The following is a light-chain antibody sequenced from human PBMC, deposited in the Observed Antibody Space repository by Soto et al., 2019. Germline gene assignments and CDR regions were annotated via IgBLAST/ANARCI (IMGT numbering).Light chain of an antibody. CDR3: SSYTSSNTLI. V-gene: IGLV2-14*03. Sequence: QSALTQPASVSGSPGQSITISCTGTSSDIGGYNYVSWYQQHPGTAPKLMIYDVTHRPSCVSNRFSGSKSGNTASLTISGLQAEDEADYYCSSYTSSNTLIFGGGTKLTVL. CDR1: SSDIGGYNY. J-gene: IGLJ2*01. CDR2: DVT.